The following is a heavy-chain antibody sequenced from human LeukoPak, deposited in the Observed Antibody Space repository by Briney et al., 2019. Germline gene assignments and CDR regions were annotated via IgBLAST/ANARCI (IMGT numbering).Heavy chain of an antibody. CDR3: ARYYGSGRYFDY. Sequence: PSETLSLTCAVYGGSFSGYYWSWIRQPPGKGLEWIGEINHSGSTNYNPSLKSRVTISVDTSKNQFSLKLSSVTAADTAVYYCARYYGSGRYFDYWGQGTLVTVSS. D-gene: IGHD3-10*01. CDR1: GGSFSGYY. CDR2: INHSGST. J-gene: IGHJ4*02. V-gene: IGHV4-34*01.